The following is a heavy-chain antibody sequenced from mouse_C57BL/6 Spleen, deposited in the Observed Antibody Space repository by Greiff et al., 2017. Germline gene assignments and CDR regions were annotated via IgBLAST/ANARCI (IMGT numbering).Heavy chain of an antibody. V-gene: IGHV1-15*01. CDR2: IDPETGGT. CDR3: TAYYYGRSSYWYFDV. J-gene: IGHJ1*03. Sequence: VKLMESGAELVRPGASVTLSCKASGYTFTDYEMHWVKQTPVHGLEWIGAIDPETGGTAYNQKFKGKAILTADKSSSTAYMELRSLTSEDSAVYYCTAYYYGRSSYWYFDVWGTGTTVTVSS. CDR1: GYTFTDYE. D-gene: IGHD1-1*01.